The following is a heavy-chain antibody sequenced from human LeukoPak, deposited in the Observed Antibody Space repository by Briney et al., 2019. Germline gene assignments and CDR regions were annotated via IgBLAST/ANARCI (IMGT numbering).Heavy chain of an antibody. CDR2: IYSGGST. D-gene: IGHD5-24*01. Sequence: GGSLRLSFAASGFPVSSNYMRWGRPAPGKGVGWGSGIYSGGSTYYADSVKGRFTISRDNSKNTLYLQMNSLRAEDTAVYYCARVKVDGYNPYYFDYWGQGTLVTVSS. CDR3: ARVKVDGYNPYYFDY. V-gene: IGHV3-53*01. J-gene: IGHJ4*02. CDR1: GFPVSSNY.